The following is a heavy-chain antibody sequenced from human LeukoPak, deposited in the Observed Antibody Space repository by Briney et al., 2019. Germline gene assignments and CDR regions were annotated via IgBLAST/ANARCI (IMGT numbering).Heavy chain of an antibody. CDR3: VKDMVQRNGIFDPFDI. J-gene: IGHJ3*02. Sequence: PGGSLRLSCAVSGFIFSNYALTWVRQAPGKGLEWVSSIEGDGSASYYADSVKGRFAISRGDPKNTLYLQLTSLRVKDTAIYFCVKDMVQRNGIFDPFDIWGQGTMVTVSS. D-gene: IGHD3-10*01. CDR1: GFIFSNYA. CDR2: IEGDGSAS. V-gene: IGHV3-23*01.